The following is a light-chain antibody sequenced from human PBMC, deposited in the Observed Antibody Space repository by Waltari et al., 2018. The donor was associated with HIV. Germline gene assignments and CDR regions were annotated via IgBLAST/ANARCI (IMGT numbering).Light chain of an antibody. Sequence: IQMTQSPSILSASVGARVTITCRASQNVDSWLAWDQQRPGRAPKLLIYKASTLEYGVPARVTGSGSGTNFTLTINSLHPDDFATYYCQQYNSDFYTFGLGTRLDLK. CDR3: QQYNSDFYT. CDR2: KAS. V-gene: IGKV1-5*03. CDR1: QNVDSW. J-gene: IGKJ2*01.